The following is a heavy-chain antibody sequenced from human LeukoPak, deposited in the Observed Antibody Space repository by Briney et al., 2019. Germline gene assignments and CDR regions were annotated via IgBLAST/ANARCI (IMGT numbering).Heavy chain of an antibody. CDR3: ARGRFGVVITDAFDI. CDR2: IYYSGST. V-gene: IGHV4-30-4*01. J-gene: IGHJ3*02. CDR1: GGSISSGDYY. D-gene: IGHD3-3*01. Sequence: SQTLSLTCTVSGGSISSGDYYWSWIRQPPGKGLEWIGYIYYSGSTYYNPSLKCRVTISVDTSKNQFSLKLSSVTAADTAVYYCARGRFGVVITDAFDIWGQGTMVTVSS.